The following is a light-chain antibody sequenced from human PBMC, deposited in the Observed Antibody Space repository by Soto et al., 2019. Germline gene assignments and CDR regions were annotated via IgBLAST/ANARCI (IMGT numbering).Light chain of an antibody. CDR1: NSNIGSNI. CDR3: AAWDDSVNGPV. Sequence: QSVLTQPPSASGTPGQRVTISCSGSNSNIGSNIVNWYQQLPGPAPKLLIHSNDQRPSGAPDRFAGSKSGTSASLAISGLQSEDEADYYCAAWDDSVNGPVFGGGTKLTVL. J-gene: IGLJ3*02. V-gene: IGLV1-44*01. CDR2: SND.